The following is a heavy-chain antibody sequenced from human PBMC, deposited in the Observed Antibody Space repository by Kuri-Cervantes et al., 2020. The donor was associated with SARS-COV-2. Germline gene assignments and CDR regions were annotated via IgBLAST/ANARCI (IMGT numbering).Heavy chain of an antibody. J-gene: IGHJ4*02. D-gene: IGHD3-10*01. Sequence: SETLSLTCAVFGGSLSGHQWSWIRQPPGKGLEWIGEVNDNGGTTYNSSLKSRLSISADTSKNQFSLKLTSVSAADTAVYYCARGEGVRGLMVLFQWRGAEPLDFWGQGTLVTVSS. V-gene: IGHV4-34*01. CDR1: GGSLSGHQ. CDR3: ARGEGVRGLMVLFQWRGAEPLDF. CDR2: VNDNGGT.